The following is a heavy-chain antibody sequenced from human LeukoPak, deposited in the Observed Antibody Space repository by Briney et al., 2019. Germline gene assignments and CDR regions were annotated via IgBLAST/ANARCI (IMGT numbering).Heavy chain of an antibody. V-gene: IGHV4-34*01. CDR1: GGSFSGYY. J-gene: IGHJ6*03. CDR3: ARVRITIFGVVIRGHYYYYMDV. Sequence: PSETLSLTCAVYGGSFSGYYWSWIRQPPGKGLERIGEINHSGSTNYNPSLKSRVTISVDTSKNQFSLKLSSVTAADTAVYYCARVRITIFGVVIRGHYYYYMDVWGKGTTVTVSS. D-gene: IGHD3-3*01. CDR2: INHSGST.